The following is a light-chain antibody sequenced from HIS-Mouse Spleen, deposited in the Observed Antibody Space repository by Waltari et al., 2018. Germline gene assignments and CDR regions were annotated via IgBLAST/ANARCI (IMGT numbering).Light chain of an antibody. CDR2: DVS. Sequence: QSALTQPRSVSGSPGQSVTISCTGTSSDVGGYNYVSWYQQHPGKAPKLIIYDVSKRPSGVPDRVSGSKAGNTASLTISGLQAEDEADYYCCSYAGSYKRVFGGGTKLTVL. CDR3: CSYAGSYKRV. V-gene: IGLV2-11*01. CDR1: SSDVGGYNY. J-gene: IGLJ2*01.